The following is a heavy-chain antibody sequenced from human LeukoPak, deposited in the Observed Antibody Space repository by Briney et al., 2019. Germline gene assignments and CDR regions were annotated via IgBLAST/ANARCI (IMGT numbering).Heavy chain of an antibody. J-gene: IGHJ4*02. CDR2: IHYSGST. V-gene: IGHV4-30-4*01. CDR1: GGSISSGDYY. D-gene: IGHD3-10*01. Sequence: SETLSLTCTVSGGSISSGDYYWSWIRQPPGTGLEWVGFIHYSGSTHYSPSLKSRVTISVDTSKNQFYLKLSSVTAADTAVYYCARVDVSGIVGYWGQGTLVTVSS. CDR3: ARVDVSGIVGY.